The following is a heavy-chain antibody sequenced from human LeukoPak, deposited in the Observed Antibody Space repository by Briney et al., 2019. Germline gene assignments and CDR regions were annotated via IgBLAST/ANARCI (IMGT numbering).Heavy chain of an antibody. V-gene: IGHV4-39*07. J-gene: IGHJ6*02. D-gene: IGHD3-22*01. CDR1: GGSISSSSYY. Sequence: SETLSLTCTVSGGSISSSSYYWGWIRQPPGKGLEWIGSIYHSGSTNYNPSLKSRVTISVDKSKNQFSLKLSSVTAADTAVYYCARDGSSGVYYYYGMDVWGQGTTVTVSS. CDR3: ARDGSSGVYYYYGMDV. CDR2: IYHSGST.